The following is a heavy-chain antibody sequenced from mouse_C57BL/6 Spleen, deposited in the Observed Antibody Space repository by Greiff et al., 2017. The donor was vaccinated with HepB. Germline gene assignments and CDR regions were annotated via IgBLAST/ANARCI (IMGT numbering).Heavy chain of an antibody. Sequence: QVQLQQPGAELVKPGASVKLSCKASGYTFTSYWMHWVKQRPGQGLEWIGMIHPNSGSTNYNEKFKSKATLTVDKSSSTAYMQRSSLTSEDSAVYYCARGLDYDYLFDYWGQGTTLTVSS. CDR1: GYTFTSYW. CDR3: ARGLDYDYLFDY. J-gene: IGHJ2*01. CDR2: IHPNSGST. D-gene: IGHD2-4*01. V-gene: IGHV1-64*01.